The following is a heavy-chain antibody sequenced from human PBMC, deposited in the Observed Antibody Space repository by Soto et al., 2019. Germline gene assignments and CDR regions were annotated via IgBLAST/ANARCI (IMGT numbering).Heavy chain of an antibody. CDR3: AREDLGIILDVFDI. Sequence: GGSLRLSCAASGFTFSSYSMNWVRQAPGKGLEWVSCISTRSYTYYADSVKGRFTISRDNAKNSLYLQMNSLRAEDTAVYYCAREDLGIILDVFDIWGQGTMVTVSS. CDR2: ISTRSYT. D-gene: IGHD7-27*01. V-gene: IGHV3-21*01. J-gene: IGHJ3*02. CDR1: GFTFSSYS.